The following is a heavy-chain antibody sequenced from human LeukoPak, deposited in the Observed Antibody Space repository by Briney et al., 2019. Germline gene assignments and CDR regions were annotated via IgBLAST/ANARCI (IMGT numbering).Heavy chain of an antibody. J-gene: IGHJ4*02. V-gene: IGHV4-39*01. Sequence: SETLSLTCTVSGGSISSSSYYWGWIRRPPGKGLEWIGNIYYSGSTYYNPSLKSRVTISVDTSKNQFSLKLTSVTAADTAVYYCARSWFSTGPADYWGQGTLVTVSS. D-gene: IGHD6-13*01. CDR2: IYYSGST. CDR3: ARSWFSTGPADY. CDR1: GGSISSSSYY.